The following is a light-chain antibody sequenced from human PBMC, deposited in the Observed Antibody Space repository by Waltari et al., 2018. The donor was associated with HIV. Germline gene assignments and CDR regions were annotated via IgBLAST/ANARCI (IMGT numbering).Light chain of an antibody. CDR1: RSDIGDYSY. CDR2: EVN. Sequence: QSALTQPPSASGSPEQSVTISCTGTRSDIGDYSYVSWYQQHPGKAPKLLIYEVNKRPSGVPDRFSGSKSGDTASLTVSGLQAEDEADYYCTSYGGRNNRVLFGGGTRLTVL. CDR3: TSYGGRNNRVL. J-gene: IGLJ2*01. V-gene: IGLV2-8*01.